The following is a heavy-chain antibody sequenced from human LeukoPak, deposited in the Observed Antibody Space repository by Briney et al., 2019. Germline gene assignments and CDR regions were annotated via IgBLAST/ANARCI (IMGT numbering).Heavy chain of an antibody. CDR2: IIPILGIA. Sequence: SVKVSCKASGGTFISYAISWVRQAPGQGLEWMGRIIPILGIANYAQKFQGRVTITADKSTSTAYMELSSLRSEDTAVYYCARLEEYYYDSSGYDYFDYRGQGTLVTVSS. CDR1: GGTFISYA. D-gene: IGHD3-22*01. J-gene: IGHJ4*02. V-gene: IGHV1-69*04. CDR3: ARLEEYYYDSSGYDYFDY.